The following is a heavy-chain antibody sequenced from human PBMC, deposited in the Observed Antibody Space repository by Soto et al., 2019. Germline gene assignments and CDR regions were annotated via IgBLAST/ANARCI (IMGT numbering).Heavy chain of an antibody. CDR3: ARNDRGSSGYQKTNWYFDL. J-gene: IGHJ2*01. CDR2: IIPVLGIA. D-gene: IGHD3-22*01. Sequence: QVQLVQSGAEVKKPGSSVKVSCKASGGTFSSYTISWVRQAPGQGLEWMGRIIPVLGIANYAQKFQGRVTMTADKSTSTAYMELSSLRSEDTAVYYCARNDRGSSGYQKTNWYFDLWGRGTLVTVSS. V-gene: IGHV1-69*02. CDR1: GGTFSSYT.